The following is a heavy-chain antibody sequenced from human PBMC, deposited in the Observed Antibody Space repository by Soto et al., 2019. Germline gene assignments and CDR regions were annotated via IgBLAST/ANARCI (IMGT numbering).Heavy chain of an antibody. V-gene: IGHV1-69*08. CDR3: ARDPTVTTFYYYGMDV. Sequence: QVQLVQSGAEVKKPGSSVKVSCKASGGTFSSYTISWVRQAPEQGLEWMGRIIPILGIANYAQKFQGRVTITADKSTSTAYMELSSLRSEDTAVYYCARDPTVTTFYYYGMDVWGQGTTVTVSS. CDR1: GGTFSSYT. D-gene: IGHD4-17*01. CDR2: IIPILGIA. J-gene: IGHJ6*02.